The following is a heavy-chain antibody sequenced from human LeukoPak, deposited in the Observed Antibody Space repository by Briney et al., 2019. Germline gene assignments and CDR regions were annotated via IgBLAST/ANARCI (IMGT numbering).Heavy chain of an antibody. CDR2: ISYDGSNK. V-gene: IGHV3-30*18. Sequence: GRSLRLSCAASGFTFSSYGMHWVRQAPGKGLEWMAVISYDGSNKYYADSVKGRFTISRDNSKNTLYLQMNSLRAEDTAVYYCAKDRSLVVVAASFDYWGQGTLVTVSS. J-gene: IGHJ4*02. CDR3: AKDRSLVVVAASFDY. D-gene: IGHD2-15*01. CDR1: GFTFSSYG.